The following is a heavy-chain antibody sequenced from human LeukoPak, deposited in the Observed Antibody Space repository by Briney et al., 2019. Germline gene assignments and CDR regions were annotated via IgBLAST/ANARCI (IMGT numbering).Heavy chain of an antibody. Sequence: ASVKVSCKASGYTFTGYYMHWVRQAPGQGLEWMGWMNPNSGNTGYAQKFQGRVTMTRNTSISTAYMELSSLRSEDTAVYYCARYRYVRILQNWFDPWGQGTLVTVSS. CDR3: ARYRYVRILQNWFDP. CDR1: GYTFTGYY. J-gene: IGHJ5*02. V-gene: IGHV1-8*02. CDR2: MNPNSGNT. D-gene: IGHD2-15*01.